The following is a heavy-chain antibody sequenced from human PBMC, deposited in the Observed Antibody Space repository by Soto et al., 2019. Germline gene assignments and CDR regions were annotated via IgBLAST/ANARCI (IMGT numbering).Heavy chain of an antibody. CDR2: MNPNSGNT. CDR1: GYTFTSYD. CDR3: ARSTFCTNGVCYYDYYYGMDV. Sequence: ASVKVSCKASGYTFTSYDINWVRQATGQGLEWMGWMNPNSGNTGYAQKFQGRVTMTRNTSISTAYMELSSLRSEDMAVYYCARSTFCTNGVCYYDYYYGMDVWGQGTTVTVSS. J-gene: IGHJ6*02. V-gene: IGHV1-8*01. D-gene: IGHD2-8*01.